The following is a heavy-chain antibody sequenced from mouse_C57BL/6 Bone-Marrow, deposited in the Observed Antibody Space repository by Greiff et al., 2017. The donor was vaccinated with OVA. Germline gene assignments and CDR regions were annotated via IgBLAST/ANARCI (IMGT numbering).Heavy chain of an antibody. CDR2: IYPGDGDT. CDR3: ARSTPYYYAMDY. V-gene: IGHV1-82*01. J-gene: IGHJ4*01. Sequence: VQLQQSGPELVKPGASVKISCKASGYAFSSSWMNWVKQRPGKGLEWIGRIYPGDGDTNYNGKFKGKATLTADKSSSTAYMQLSSLTSEDSAVYFCARSTPYYYAMDYRGQGTSVTVSS. D-gene: IGHD4-1*02. CDR1: GYAFSSSW.